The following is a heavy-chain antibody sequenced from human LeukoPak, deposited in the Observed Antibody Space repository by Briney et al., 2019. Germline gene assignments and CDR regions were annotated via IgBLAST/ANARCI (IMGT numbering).Heavy chain of an antibody. V-gene: IGHV3-48*01. CDR3: ARDGERAPYYYYYMDV. CDR1: GFTFSSYS. J-gene: IGHJ6*03. CDR2: ISSSSSTI. D-gene: IGHD1-1*01. Sequence: PGGSLRLSCAASGFTFSSYSMNWVRQAPGKGLEWVSYISSSSSTIYYADSVKGRFTIYRDNAKNSLYLQMNSLRAEDTAVYYCARDGERAPYYYYYMDVWGKGTTVTVSS.